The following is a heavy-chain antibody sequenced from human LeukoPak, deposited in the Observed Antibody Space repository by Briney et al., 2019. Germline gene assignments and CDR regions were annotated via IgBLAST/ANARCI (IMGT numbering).Heavy chain of an antibody. V-gene: IGHV1-18*01. CDR2: ISAYSGNT. CDR1: GYTFTSYG. J-gene: IGHJ5*02. Sequence: ASVKVSCKASGYTFTSYGISWVRQAPGQGLEWMGWISAYSGNTNCAQKLQGRVTMTTDTSTSTAYMELRSLRSDDTAVYYCARAHYNGSGSPNWFDPWGQGTLVTVSS. CDR3: ARAHYNGSGSPNWFDP. D-gene: IGHD3-10*01.